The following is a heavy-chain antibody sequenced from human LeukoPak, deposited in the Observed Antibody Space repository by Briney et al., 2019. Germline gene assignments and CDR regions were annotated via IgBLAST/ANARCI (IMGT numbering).Heavy chain of an antibody. V-gene: IGHV3-21*04. CDR3: AKESSGYPLRDAFDI. J-gene: IGHJ3*02. D-gene: IGHD6-19*01. CDR1: GFTFSSYS. CDR2: ISSSSSYI. Sequence: GGSLRLSCAASGFTFSSYSMNWVRQAPGKGLEWVSSISSSSSYIYYADSVKGRFTISRDNAKDSLYLQMNSLRAEDTAVYYCAKESSGYPLRDAFDIWGQGTMVTVSS.